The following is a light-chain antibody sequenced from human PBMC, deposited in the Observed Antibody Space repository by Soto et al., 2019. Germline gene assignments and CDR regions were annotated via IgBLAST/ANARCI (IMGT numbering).Light chain of an antibody. CDR2: LGS. Sequence: DIVMTQSPLSLPVTPGEPASISCRSSQSLLHGTGYNYLDWYLQKPGQSPQLLIQLGSMRASGVPDSFSGRGSSTDFTLKISRVEAEDVWVYYCLQVLQTPVTFGPGNKVDI. CDR3: LQVLQTPVT. V-gene: IGKV2-28*01. J-gene: IGKJ3*01. CDR1: QSLLHGTGYNY.